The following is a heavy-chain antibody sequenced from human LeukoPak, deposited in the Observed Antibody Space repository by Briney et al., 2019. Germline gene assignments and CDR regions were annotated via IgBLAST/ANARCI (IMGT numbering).Heavy chain of an antibody. V-gene: IGHV4-61*02. Sequence: SQTLSLTCTVSGGSISSGSYYWSWIRQPAGKGLEWIGRIYTSGSTNYNPSLKSRVTISVDTSKNQFSLKLSSVTAADTAVYYCAGSRSSYYYYYMDVWGKGTTVTVSS. D-gene: IGHD6-6*01. CDR1: GGSISSGSYY. CDR2: IYTSGST. CDR3: AGSRSSYYYYYMDV. J-gene: IGHJ6*03.